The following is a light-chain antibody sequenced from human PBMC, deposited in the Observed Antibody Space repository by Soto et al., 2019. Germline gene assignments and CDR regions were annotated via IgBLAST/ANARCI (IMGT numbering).Light chain of an antibody. CDR3: QLRRIWPLT. V-gene: IGKV3-11*01. CDR2: DAS. Sequence: EIVLTQSPDTLSLSPGERATLSCRASQSVGNSLAWYQQKPGQAPRLLIYDASKRATGVPDRFSGSGSGTDFILTISSLESADFAVYSSQLRRIWPLTFGGGTNIESK. J-gene: IGKJ4*01. CDR1: QSVGNS.